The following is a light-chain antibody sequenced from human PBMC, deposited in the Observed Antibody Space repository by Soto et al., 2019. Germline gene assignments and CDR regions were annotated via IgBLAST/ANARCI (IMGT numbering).Light chain of an antibody. V-gene: IGKV3-20*01. CDR1: QSVSSSY. J-gene: IGKJ3*01. Sequence: EIVMTQSPATLSVSPGQRASLSCRASQSVSSSYLAWYQQKPGQAPRLLIYGASSRATGIPDRFSGSGSGTDFTLTISRLEPEDFAVYYCQQYGSSPYTFGPGTKGDIK. CDR3: QQYGSSPYT. CDR2: GAS.